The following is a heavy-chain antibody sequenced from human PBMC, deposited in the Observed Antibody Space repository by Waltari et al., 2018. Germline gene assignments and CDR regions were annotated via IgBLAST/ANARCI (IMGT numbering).Heavy chain of an antibody. J-gene: IGHJ1*01. CDR3: ATSLSIAVASAEYFQH. V-gene: IGHV4-59*01. D-gene: IGHD6-19*01. CDR2: IYYSGST. Sequence: QVQLQESGPGLVKPSETLSHTCTVPGGSISSYYWSWIRNPPGKGLEWIGYIYYSGSTNYNPSLKSRVTISVDTSKNQFSLKLSSVTAADTAVYYCATSLSIAVASAEYFQHWGQGTLVTVSS. CDR1: GGSISSYY.